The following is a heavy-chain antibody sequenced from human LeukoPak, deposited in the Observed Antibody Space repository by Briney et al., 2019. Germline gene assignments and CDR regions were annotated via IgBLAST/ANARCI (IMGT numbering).Heavy chain of an antibody. Sequence: PSETLSLTCTVSGGSISSHYWSWIRQPPGNGLEWIGSIYYSGSTNYNPSLRSRVSISVDTSKNQFSLKLTSVTAADTALYYCARHPTGSGRTNGMDVWGQGTTVTISS. CDR3: ARHPTGSGRTNGMDV. J-gene: IGHJ6*02. V-gene: IGHV4-59*08. CDR2: IYYSGST. CDR1: GGSISSHY. D-gene: IGHD3-10*01.